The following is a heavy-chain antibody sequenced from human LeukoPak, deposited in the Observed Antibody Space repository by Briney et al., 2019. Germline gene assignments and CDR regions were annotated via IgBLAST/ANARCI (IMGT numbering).Heavy chain of an antibody. CDR1: GFTFSSYG. Sequence: GGSLRLSCAASGFTFSSYGMHWVRQAPGKGLEWVAVISYDGSNKYYADSVKGRFTISRDNAKNSLYLQMNSLRAEDTAVYYCARDGVSAARPAPDGMDVWGQGTTVTVSS. CDR2: ISYDGSNK. CDR3: ARDGVSAARPAPDGMDV. D-gene: IGHD1-14*01. J-gene: IGHJ6*02. V-gene: IGHV3-30*03.